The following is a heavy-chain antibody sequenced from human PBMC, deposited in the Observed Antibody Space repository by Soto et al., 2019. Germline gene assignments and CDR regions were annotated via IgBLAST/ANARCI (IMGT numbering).Heavy chain of an antibody. CDR1: GGSFSGYY. CDR3: ARERVGAHWFDP. J-gene: IGHJ5*02. V-gene: IGHV4-34*01. Sequence: SETLSLTCAVYGGSFSGYYWSWIRQPPGKGLEWIGEINHSGSTNYNLSLKSRVTISVDTSKNQFSLKLSSVTAADTAVYYCARERVGAHWFDPWGQGTLVTVSS. D-gene: IGHD1-26*01. CDR2: INHSGST.